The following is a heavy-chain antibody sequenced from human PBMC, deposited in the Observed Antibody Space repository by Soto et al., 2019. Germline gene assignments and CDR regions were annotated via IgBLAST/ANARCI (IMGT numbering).Heavy chain of an antibody. D-gene: IGHD2-2*01. CDR1: GGSISSYY. Sequence: PSETLSLTCTVSGGSISSYYWSWIRQPPGKGLEWIGYIYYSGSTNYNPSLKSRVTISVDTSKNQFSLRLSSVTAADTAVYYCARGRYCSSTSCPQYNWFDPWGQGTLVTVSS. V-gene: IGHV4-59*01. CDR3: ARGRYCSSTSCPQYNWFDP. J-gene: IGHJ5*02. CDR2: IYYSGST.